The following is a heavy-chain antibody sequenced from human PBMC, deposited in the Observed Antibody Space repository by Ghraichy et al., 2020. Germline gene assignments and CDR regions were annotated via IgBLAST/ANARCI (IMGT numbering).Heavy chain of an antibody. CDR2: IYYSGST. V-gene: IGHV4-59*01. Sequence: SQTLSLTCTVSGGSISSYYWSWIRQPPGKGLEWIGYIYYSGSTNYNPSLKSRVTISVDTSKNQFSLKLSSVTAADTAMYYCARGGYSYGYQYYFDYWGQGTLVTVSS. CDR3: ARGGYSYGYQYYFDY. J-gene: IGHJ4*02. CDR1: GGSISSYY. D-gene: IGHD5-18*01.